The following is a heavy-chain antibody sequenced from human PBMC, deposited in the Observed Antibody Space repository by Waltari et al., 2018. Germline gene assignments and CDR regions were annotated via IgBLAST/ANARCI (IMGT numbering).Heavy chain of an antibody. CDR1: GFTFSNCG. V-gene: IGHV3-33*01. Sequence: QVQLVESGGGVVQPGRSLRLSCAASGFTFSNCGMPWVRQDPGKGLEWVAVIWYDGSSEYYADSVKGRFTISRDNSKNRLYLQMNSLRAEDTAVYYCARDFHRGVVINDAFDIWGQGTMVTVSS. CDR2: IWYDGSSE. D-gene: IGHD3-3*01. J-gene: IGHJ3*02. CDR3: ARDFHRGVVINDAFDI.